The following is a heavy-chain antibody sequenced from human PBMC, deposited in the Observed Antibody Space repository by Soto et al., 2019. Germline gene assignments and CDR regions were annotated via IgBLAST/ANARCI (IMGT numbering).Heavy chain of an antibody. Sequence: EVQLVESGGGLVKPGGSLRLSCAASGFTFTSYSMNWVRQAPGKGLEWVSSISTSSSYIYYADSVKGRFTISRDNAKNSLYLQMNSLSAGDTAVYYCAILGGYRSIFDYWGQGTLVTVSS. J-gene: IGHJ4*02. CDR3: AILGGYRSIFDY. CDR2: ISTSSSYI. D-gene: IGHD5-18*01. CDR1: GFTFTSYS. V-gene: IGHV3-21*01.